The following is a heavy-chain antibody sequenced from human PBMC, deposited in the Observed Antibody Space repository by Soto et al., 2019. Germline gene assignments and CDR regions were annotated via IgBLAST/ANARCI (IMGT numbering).Heavy chain of an antibody. CDR1: GGTFSSYA. CDR3: ARVYCSSTSCYNDGWFDP. Sequence: ASVKVSCKASGGTFSSYAINWVRQAPGQGLEWMGIINPSGGSTSYAQKFQGRVTMTRDTSTSTVYMELSSLRSEDTAVYYCARVYCSSTSCYNDGWFDPWGQGTLVTVSS. V-gene: IGHV1-46*01. D-gene: IGHD2-2*02. J-gene: IGHJ5*02. CDR2: INPSGGST.